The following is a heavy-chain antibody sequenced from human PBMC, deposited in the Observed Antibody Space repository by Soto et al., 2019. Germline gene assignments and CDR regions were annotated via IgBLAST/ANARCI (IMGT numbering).Heavy chain of an antibody. CDR3: ARGPPRDSGYDVMASFDY. CDR2: IIPVFGTT. Sequence: QVQLVQSGAEVKKPGSSVKVSCKTSGGPFSNFGVSWVRQAPGQGLEWIGGIIPVFGTTNYAPKFQGRVTITAGDSTATAYMELSSLRSEDSAVYYCARGPPRDSGYDVMASFDYWGQGTLVTVSS. J-gene: IGHJ4*02. CDR1: GGPFSNFG. D-gene: IGHD6-25*01. V-gene: IGHV1-69*01.